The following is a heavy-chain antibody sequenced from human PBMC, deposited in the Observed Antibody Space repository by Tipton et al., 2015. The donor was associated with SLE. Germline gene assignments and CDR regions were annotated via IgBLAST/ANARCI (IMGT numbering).Heavy chain of an antibody. V-gene: IGHV3-21*03. J-gene: IGHJ1*01. D-gene: IGHD1-26*01. CDR2: ISSSSDYI. Sequence: GSLRLSCAASGFTFSTYTMIWVRQAPGKGLDWVSSISSSSDYIYYADSVKGRFTISRDNAKNSMYLQMNSLRAEDTALYYCAKLPTGVGSLAEYFQHWGQGTLVTVSS. CDR1: GFTFSTYT. CDR3: AKLPTGVGSLAEYFQH.